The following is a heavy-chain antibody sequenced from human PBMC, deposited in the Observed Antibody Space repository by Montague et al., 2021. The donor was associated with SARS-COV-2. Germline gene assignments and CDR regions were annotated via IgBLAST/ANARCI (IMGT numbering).Heavy chain of an antibody. CDR1: GFIFSSYG. V-gene: IGHV3-33*01. CDR3: ARGSVGGYYFAY. Sequence: SLRLSCAASGFIFSSYGMHWVRQAPGKGLEWVAHIWYDGSNENYVGSVKGRFTISRDNFKNTLYLQMNSLRAEDTAIYYCARGSVGGYYFAYWGQGTLVTVSS. CDR2: IWYDGSNE. D-gene: IGHD1-26*01. J-gene: IGHJ4*02.